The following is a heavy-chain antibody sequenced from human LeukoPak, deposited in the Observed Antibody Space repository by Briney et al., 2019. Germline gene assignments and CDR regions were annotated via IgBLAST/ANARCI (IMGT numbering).Heavy chain of an antibody. V-gene: IGHV3-30*02. CDR2: IRYDGSHK. J-gene: IGHJ4*02. Sequence: GGSLRLSCAASGFTFSSYGMHWVRQAPGKGLEWVAFIRYDGSHKNYADSLKGRFTISRDSSKNTLYLQMNSLRPEDTAVYYFAKADSGSYYGLGDYFAYWGQGTLVTVSS. D-gene: IGHD1-26*01. CDR1: GFTFSSYG. CDR3: AKADSGSYYGLGDYFAY.